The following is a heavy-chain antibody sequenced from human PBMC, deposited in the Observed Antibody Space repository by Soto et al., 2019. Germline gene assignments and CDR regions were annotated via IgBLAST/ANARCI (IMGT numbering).Heavy chain of an antibody. CDR2: ISYDGSNK. J-gene: IGHJ4*02. D-gene: IGHD4-17*01. V-gene: IGHV3-30*18. Sequence: GGSLRLSCAASGFTFSSYGMHWVRQAPGKGLEWVAVISYDGSNKYYADSVKGRFTISRDNSKNTLYLQMNSLRAEDTAVYYCAKSPTVTTPLDYWGQGTLVTVSS. CDR3: AKSPTVTTPLDY. CDR1: GFTFSSYG.